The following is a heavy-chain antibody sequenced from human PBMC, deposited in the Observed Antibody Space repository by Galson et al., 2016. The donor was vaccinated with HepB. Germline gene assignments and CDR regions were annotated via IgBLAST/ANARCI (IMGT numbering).Heavy chain of an antibody. J-gene: IGHJ6*02. D-gene: IGHD2-2*01. Sequence: SLRLSCAASGFTLSNFPMHWVRQAPGKGLEWVAVFSYDGSNKYYADSVKGRFPIPRDNSKNTLLLQLNRLRAEDTAVYYCARDIVFLPDATGTLLTGLQLYGMDVGGQGTTVTVSS. CDR1: GFTLSNFP. V-gene: IGHV3-30*04. CDR3: ARDIVFLPDATGTLLTGLQLYGMDV. CDR2: FSYDGSNK.